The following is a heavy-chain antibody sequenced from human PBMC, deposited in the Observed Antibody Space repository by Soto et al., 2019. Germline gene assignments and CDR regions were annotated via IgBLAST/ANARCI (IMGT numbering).Heavy chain of an antibody. CDR2: MNPNSGNT. J-gene: IGHJ4*02. Sequence: ASVKVSCKASGYTFTIYDINWVRQATGQGLEWMGWMNPNSGNTGYAQKLQGRVTMTRNTSISTAYMELSSLRSEDTAVYYCSRGRAVGSGYDYGGGYWGQGTLVTVSS. D-gene: IGHD5-12*01. V-gene: IGHV1-8*01. CDR3: SRGRAVGSGYDYGGGY. CDR1: GYTFTIYD.